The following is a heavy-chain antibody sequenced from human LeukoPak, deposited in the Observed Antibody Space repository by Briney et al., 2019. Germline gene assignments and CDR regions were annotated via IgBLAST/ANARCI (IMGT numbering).Heavy chain of an antibody. CDR3: ARGGDYDILTGYPHYYYYGMDV. V-gene: IGHV3-21*01. CDR2: ISSSSSYI. CDR1: GFTFSSYS. Sequence: KPGGSLRLSCAASGFTFSSYSMNWVRQAPGKGLEWVSSISSSSSYIYYADSVKGRFTISRDNAKNSLHLQMNSLRAEDTAVNYCARGGDYDILTGYPHYYYYGMDVWGQGTTVTVSS. J-gene: IGHJ6*02. D-gene: IGHD3-9*01.